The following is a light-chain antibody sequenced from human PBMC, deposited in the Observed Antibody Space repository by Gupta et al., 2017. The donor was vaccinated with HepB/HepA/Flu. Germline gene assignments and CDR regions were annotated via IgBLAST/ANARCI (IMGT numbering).Light chain of an antibody. Sequence: EIVLTQSPGTLSLSPGDRASLSCRASQSVSSSHLAWYQQKPGQAPRLLFFGASRRATGIPDRFTGSGSGTDFTLTISRLEPEDFAVYYCQQYTNSLSFGGGTKVEIK. V-gene: IGKV3-20*01. CDR2: GAS. CDR3: QQYTNSLS. CDR1: QSVSSSH. J-gene: IGKJ4*01.